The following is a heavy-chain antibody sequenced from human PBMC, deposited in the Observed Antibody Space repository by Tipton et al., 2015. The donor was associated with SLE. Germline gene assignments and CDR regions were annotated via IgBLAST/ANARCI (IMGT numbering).Heavy chain of an antibody. CDR2: IYYSGST. J-gene: IGHJ3*02. V-gene: IGHV4-59*08. D-gene: IGHD3-10*01. CDR1: GGSISSYY. Sequence: TLSLTCTVSGGSISSYYWTWIRQPPGKGLEWIGYIYYSGSTNYNPSLKSRVTISVDTSKNQFSLKLTSVTAADTAVYYCARRMVQGGDALDIWGLGTLATVSS. CDR3: ARRMVQGGDALDI.